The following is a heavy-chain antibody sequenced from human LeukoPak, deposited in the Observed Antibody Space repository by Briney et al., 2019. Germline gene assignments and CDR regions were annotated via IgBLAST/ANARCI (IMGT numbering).Heavy chain of an antibody. CDR3: ASYHRYCSSTSCYFDY. V-gene: IGHV3-11*01. CDR1: GFTFSDWY. J-gene: IGHJ4*02. CDR2: ISNSGSTI. Sequence: GGSLRLSCAASGFTFSDWYLSWIRQAPGKGLEWVSYISNSGSTIYYADSVKGRFTISRDNAKNSLYLQMNSLRAEDTAVYYCASYHRYCSSTSCYFDYWGQGTLVTVSS. D-gene: IGHD2-2*01.